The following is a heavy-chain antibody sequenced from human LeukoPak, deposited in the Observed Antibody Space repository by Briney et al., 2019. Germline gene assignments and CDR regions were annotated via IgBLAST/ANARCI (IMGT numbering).Heavy chain of an antibody. CDR1: GFTLSSYS. CDR2: ISSSSSYI. V-gene: IGHV3-21*01. CDR3: AREAAAGD. Sequence: PGGSLRLSCAASGFTLSSYSMNWVRQAPGKGLEWVSSISSSSSYIYYADSVKGRFTISRDNTKDSLYLQMNSLRAEDTAVYYCAREAAAGDWGQGTLVTVSS. J-gene: IGHJ4*02. D-gene: IGHD6-13*01.